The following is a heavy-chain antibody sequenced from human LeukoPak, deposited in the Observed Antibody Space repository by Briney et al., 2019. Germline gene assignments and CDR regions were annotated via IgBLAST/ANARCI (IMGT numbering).Heavy chain of an antibody. CDR1: GGTFSSYA. CDR3: ARATSPIVYGSFDP. V-gene: IGHV1-69*13. D-gene: IGHD3-10*01. J-gene: IGHJ5*02. Sequence: SVKVSCKASGGTFSSYATSWVRQAPGQGLEWMGGIIPIFGTANYAQKFQGRVTITADESTSTAYMELSSLRSEDTAVYYCARATSPIVYGSFDPWGQGTLVTVSS. CDR2: IIPIFGTA.